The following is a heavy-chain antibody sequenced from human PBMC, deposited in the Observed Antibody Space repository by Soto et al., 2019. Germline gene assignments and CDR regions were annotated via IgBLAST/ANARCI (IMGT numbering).Heavy chain of an antibody. CDR2: IYYSGST. CDR1: GGSVSSSSYY. CDR3: ARGRYSGAWYEFDY. D-gene: IGHD6-19*01. Sequence: SETLSLTCTVSGGSVSSSSYYWGWIRQPPGKELEWIGSIYYSGSTRYRSSLASRVTVSVDTSKNHFSLNLGSVTAADTAVYYCARGRYSGAWYEFDYWGQGALVTVSS. V-gene: IGHV4-39*02. J-gene: IGHJ4*02.